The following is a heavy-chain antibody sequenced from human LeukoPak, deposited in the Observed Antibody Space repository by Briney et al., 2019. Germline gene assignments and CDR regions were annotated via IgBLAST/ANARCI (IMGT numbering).Heavy chain of an antibody. V-gene: IGHV3-33*01. CDR1: GFTFSSYG. Sequence: GRSLRLSCAASGFTFSSYGMHWVRQAPGKGLEWVAVIWYDGSNKYYADSVKGRFTISRDNSKNTLYLQMNSLRAEDTAVYYCARWKARQPPYYDFWSGYYWGISHIFDYWGQGTLVTVSS. D-gene: IGHD3-3*01. CDR2: IWYDGSNK. CDR3: ARWKARQPPYYDFWSGYYWGISHIFDY. J-gene: IGHJ4*02.